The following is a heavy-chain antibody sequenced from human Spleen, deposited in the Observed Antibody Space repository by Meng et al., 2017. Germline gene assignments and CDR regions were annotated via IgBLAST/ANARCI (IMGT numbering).Heavy chain of an antibody. CDR3: ARTLPPGAAMYYYYGMDV. Sequence: ASVKVSCKAYGYTFTSYYMHWVRQAPGQGLERMGWVNPKSGGTNYAQKSQGRVTMSASFTTAYMELSRLTSDDTAVCYCARTLPPGAAMYYYYGMDVWGKGTTVTVSS. V-gene: IGHV1-2*02. D-gene: IGHD2-2*01. J-gene: IGHJ6*04. CDR2: VNPKSGGT. CDR1: GYTFTSYY.